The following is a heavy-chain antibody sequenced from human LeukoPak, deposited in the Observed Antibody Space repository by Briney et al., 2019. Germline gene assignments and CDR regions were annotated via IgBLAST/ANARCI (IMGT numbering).Heavy chain of an antibody. CDR2: ITSSGSTI. V-gene: IGHV3-48*03. CDR3: ARVTFNYFDY. Sequence: PGRSLRLSCAASGFTFSSYEMNWVRQAPGKGLEWVSYITSSGSTIHYADSVKGRFTISRDNAKNSLYLQMNSLRAEDTAVYYCARVTFNYFDYWGQGTLVTVSS. CDR1: GFTFSSYE. J-gene: IGHJ4*02. D-gene: IGHD1-14*01.